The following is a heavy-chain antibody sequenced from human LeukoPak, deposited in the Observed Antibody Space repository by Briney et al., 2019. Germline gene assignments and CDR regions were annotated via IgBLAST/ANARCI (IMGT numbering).Heavy chain of an antibody. J-gene: IGHJ5*02. D-gene: IGHD2-15*01. V-gene: IGHV5-51*01. Sequence: GESLKISCKGSGYRFTSNWIGWVRQLPGKGLEWMGIIYPGDSDTRYSPSFQGQVSISADKSISTAYLQWSSLKASDTAMYFCARLQGSVVVAAASWFDPWGQGTLVTVSS. CDR1: GYRFTSNW. CDR2: IYPGDSDT. CDR3: ARLQGSVVVAAASWFDP.